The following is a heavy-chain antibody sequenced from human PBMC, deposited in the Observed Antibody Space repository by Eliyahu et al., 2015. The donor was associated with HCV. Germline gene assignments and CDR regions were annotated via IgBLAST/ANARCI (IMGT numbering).Heavy chain of an antibody. CDR1: GGTFSSYA. V-gene: IGHV1-69*01. CDR3: ARGKKGSSWTNYYYYYGMDV. J-gene: IGHJ6*02. Sequence: QVQLVQSGAEVKKPGSSVKVSCKASGGTFSSYAISWVRQAPGQGLEWMGGIIPIFGTANYAQKFQGRVTITADESTSTAYMELSSLRSEDTAVYYCARGKKGSSWTNYYYYYGMDVWGQGTTVTVSS. D-gene: IGHD6-13*01. CDR2: IIPIFGTA.